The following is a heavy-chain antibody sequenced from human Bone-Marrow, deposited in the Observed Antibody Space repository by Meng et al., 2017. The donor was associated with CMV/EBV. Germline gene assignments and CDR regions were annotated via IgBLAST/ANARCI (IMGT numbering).Heavy chain of an antibody. CDR3: AIRDYCSSTSCYKDYYYYGMDV. CDR2: ISSSGSTI. J-gene: IGHJ6*02. D-gene: IGHD2-2*02. V-gene: IGHV3-11*04. Sequence: GESLKISCAASGFTFSDYYMSWIRQAPGKGLEWVSYISSSGSTIYYADSVKGRFTISRDNAKNSLYLQMNSLRAEDTAVYYCAIRDYCSSTSCYKDYYYYGMDVWGQGTTVTVSS. CDR1: GFTFSDYY.